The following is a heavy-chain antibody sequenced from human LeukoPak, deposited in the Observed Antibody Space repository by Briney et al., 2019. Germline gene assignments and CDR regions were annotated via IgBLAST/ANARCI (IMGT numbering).Heavy chain of an antibody. Sequence: GGSLRLSCAASGFTFSSYAMHWVRQAPGKGLGWVAVISYDGSNKYYADSVKGRFTISRDNSKNTLYLQMNSLRAEDTAVYYCARARQDYGGNSGYFVYWGQGTLVTVSS. CDR2: ISYDGSNK. J-gene: IGHJ4*02. CDR1: GFTFSSYA. V-gene: IGHV3-30*04. CDR3: ARARQDYGGNSGYFVY. D-gene: IGHD4-23*01.